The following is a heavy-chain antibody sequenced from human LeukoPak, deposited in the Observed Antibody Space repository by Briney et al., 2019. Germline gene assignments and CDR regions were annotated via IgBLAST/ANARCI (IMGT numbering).Heavy chain of an antibody. CDR2: IKQDGSEK. J-gene: IGHJ4*02. Sequence: PGGSLRLSCAASGFTFSSYWMSWVRQAPGKGLEWVANIKQDGSEKYYVDSVKGRFTISRDNAKNSLYLQMNSLRAEDTAVYYCARHLIPGIAVAGDFDYWGQGTLVIVSS. D-gene: IGHD6-19*01. CDR3: ARHLIPGIAVAGDFDY. CDR1: GFTFSSYW. V-gene: IGHV3-7*01.